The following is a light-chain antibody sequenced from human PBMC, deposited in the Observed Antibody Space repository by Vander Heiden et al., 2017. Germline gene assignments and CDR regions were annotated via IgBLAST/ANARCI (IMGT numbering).Light chain of an antibody. CDR3: QSSDSGGTLF. J-gene: IGLJ2*01. CDR2: KDN. V-gene: IGLV3-25*03. CDR1: TLSKQL. Sequence: SSELPQAPSESVLPGQTDSITSSGRTLSKQLGHWYQEKPGQAPVLVIKKDNERPSGIPERFSGSSLGTTITLTISGVQAEDEADYFCQSSDSGGTLFFGGGTRLTVL.